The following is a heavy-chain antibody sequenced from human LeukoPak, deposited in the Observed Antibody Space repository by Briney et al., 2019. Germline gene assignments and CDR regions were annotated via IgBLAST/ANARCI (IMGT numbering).Heavy chain of an antibody. CDR3: AIDRSGWYENGGNWFDP. J-gene: IGHJ5*02. CDR1: GYTFTGYY. Sequence: GASVKVSCKASGYTFTGYYMHWVRQAPGQGLEWMGWINPNSGGTNYAQKFQGRVTMTRDTFISTAYMELSRLRSDDTAVYYRAIDRSGWYENGGNWFDPWGQGTLVTVSS. CDR2: INPNSGGT. V-gene: IGHV1-2*02. D-gene: IGHD6-19*01.